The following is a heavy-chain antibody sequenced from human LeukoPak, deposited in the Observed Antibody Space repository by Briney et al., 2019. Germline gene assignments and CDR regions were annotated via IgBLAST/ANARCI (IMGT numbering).Heavy chain of an antibody. J-gene: IGHJ4*02. CDR2: ISGGSGRT. D-gene: IGHD3-10*01. CDR1: GFSFSNFA. Sequence: GGSLRLSCAASGFSFSNFAMSWIRQTTGKELEWVSVISGGSGRTFYADSVKGRFTISRDNSKNTLYLQMDSLRVEDTGVYYCAKDPFYGSGTYADYWGLGTLVSVSS. CDR3: AKDPFYGSGTYADY. V-gene: IGHV3-23*01.